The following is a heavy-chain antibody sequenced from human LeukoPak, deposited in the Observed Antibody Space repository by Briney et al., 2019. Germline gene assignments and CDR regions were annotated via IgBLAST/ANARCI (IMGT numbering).Heavy chain of an antibody. V-gene: IGHV3-7*01. CDR2: IKQDGSEK. D-gene: IGHD1-26*01. CDR1: GFTFGDYA. CDR3: ARLASWELLFDY. J-gene: IGHJ4*02. Sequence: PGGSLRLSCTASGFTFGDYAMSWVRQAPGKGLEWVANIKQDGSEKYYVDSVKGRFTISRDNAKNSLYLQMNSLRAEDTAVYSCARLASWELLFDYWGQGPLVTVSS.